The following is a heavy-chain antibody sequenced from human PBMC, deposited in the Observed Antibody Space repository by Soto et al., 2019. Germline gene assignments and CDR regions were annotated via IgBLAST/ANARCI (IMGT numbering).Heavy chain of an antibody. V-gene: IGHV1-69*06. Sequence: SVKVSCKASGGTFSSYAISWVRQAPGQGLEWMGGIIPIFGTANYAQKFQGRVTITADKSTSTAYMKLSSLRSEDTAVYYCARGHSGDTAMVDIPNWFDPWGQGTLVTVSS. CDR3: ARGHSGDTAMVDIPNWFDP. D-gene: IGHD5-18*01. CDR2: IIPIFGTA. J-gene: IGHJ5*02. CDR1: GGTFSSYA.